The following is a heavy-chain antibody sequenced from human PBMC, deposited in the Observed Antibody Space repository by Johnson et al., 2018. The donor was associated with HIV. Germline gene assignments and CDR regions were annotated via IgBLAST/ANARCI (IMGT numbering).Heavy chain of an antibody. V-gene: IGHV3-30*04. CDR1: GFTFRNYA. J-gene: IGHJ3*02. CDR3: ARTISWIDAFDI. CDR2: IAYDGNNK. Sequence: QVQLVESGGGVVQPGRSLRLSCAASGFTFRNYAMHWVRQAPGKGLEWVAVIAYDGNNKYYADSVKGRFTISRDNSKNTLYLQMNSLRADDTAVYYSARTISWIDAFDIWGQGTMVTVSS. D-gene: IGHD2-2*03.